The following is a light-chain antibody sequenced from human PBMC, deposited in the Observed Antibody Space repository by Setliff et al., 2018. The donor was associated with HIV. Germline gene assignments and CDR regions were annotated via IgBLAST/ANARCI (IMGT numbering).Light chain of an antibody. J-gene: IGLJ1*01. Sequence: QSALTQPASVSGSPGQSITTACTGTSSDVGSSNRVSWYQQPPGTAPRLMIYEVSSRPSGVPDRFSGSKSGNTASLTISGLQSEDDADYYCCSYAGSNTFVFGTGTKVTVL. V-gene: IGLV2-23*02. CDR2: EVS. CDR3: CSYAGSNTFV. CDR1: SSDVGSSNR.